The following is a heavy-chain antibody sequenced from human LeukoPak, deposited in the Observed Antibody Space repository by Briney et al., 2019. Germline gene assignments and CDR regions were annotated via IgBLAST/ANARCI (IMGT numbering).Heavy chain of an antibody. Sequence: GGSLRLSCAVSGFTFSDFWMQWVRQAPGKGLEWVAVISYDGSNKYYADSVKGRFTISRDNSKNTLYLQMNSLRAEDTAVYYCAKDRRSNYYYGMDVWGQGTTVTVSS. CDR3: AKDRRSNYYYGMDV. J-gene: IGHJ6*02. CDR1: GFTFSDFW. V-gene: IGHV3-30*18. CDR2: ISYDGSNK.